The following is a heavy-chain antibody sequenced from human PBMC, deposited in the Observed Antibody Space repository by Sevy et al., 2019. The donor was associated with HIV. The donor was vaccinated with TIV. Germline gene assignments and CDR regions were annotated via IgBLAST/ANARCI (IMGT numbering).Heavy chain of an antibody. D-gene: IGHD1-7*01. Sequence: HGGSLRLSCAASGFTFSSYAMHWVRRAPGRGLEWVAVISYDGRKKYYADAVKGRFPHPRDNSKNTLYVQMNSLRGEDTAVYYCAGGNRTTDGTLWFDPWGQGTPVTVSS. J-gene: IGHJ5*02. V-gene: IGHV3-30*04. CDR3: AGGNRTTDGTLWFDP. CDR1: GFTFSSYA. CDR2: ISYDGRKK.